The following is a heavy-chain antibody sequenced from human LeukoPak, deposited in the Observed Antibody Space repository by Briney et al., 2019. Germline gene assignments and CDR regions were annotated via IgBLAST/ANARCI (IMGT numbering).Heavy chain of an antibody. Sequence: SETLSLTCNVSGGSISNGDYYWSWIRQHPGKGLEWIGNIFDNESTYYNPSLKSRVTLSVDTSKNQFSLFLSSVTAADTVVYFCATVKYYDMLTGSGYYFEYWGQGTLVTVSS. CDR3: ATVKYYDMLTGSGYYFEY. CDR1: GGSISNGDYY. CDR2: IFDNEST. V-gene: IGHV4-31*03. J-gene: IGHJ4*02. D-gene: IGHD3-9*01.